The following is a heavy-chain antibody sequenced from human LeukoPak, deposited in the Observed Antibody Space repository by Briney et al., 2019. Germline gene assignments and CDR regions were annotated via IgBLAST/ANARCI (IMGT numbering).Heavy chain of an antibody. J-gene: IGHJ6*02. Sequence: ASVKVSCKASGGTFSTYAVGWVRQAPGQGLEWMGRIIPILDVSNYAQKFQGRVTITADKSTSTAYMELRSLTSEDTAVYFCAIDKSMSYSYYGMDVWGQGTTVTVSS. CDR2: IIPILDVS. CDR1: GGTFSTYA. V-gene: IGHV1-69*04. CDR3: AIDKSMSYSYYGMDV.